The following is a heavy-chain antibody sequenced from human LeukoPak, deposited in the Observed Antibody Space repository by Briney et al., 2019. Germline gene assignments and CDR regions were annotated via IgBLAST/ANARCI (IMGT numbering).Heavy chain of an antibody. CDR1: GYSLNELS. J-gene: IGHJ4*02. Sequence: ASVTVSCKVSGYSLNELSMHWVRPAPGKGLEWMGRFETEDDKTIYAQKFQGRVTMTEDTSPDTAYMELTNLKSEDTAVYYCAIAAFVPAGFDYWGQGTLVTVSS. V-gene: IGHV1-24*01. CDR2: FETEDDKT. CDR3: AIAAFVPAGFDY.